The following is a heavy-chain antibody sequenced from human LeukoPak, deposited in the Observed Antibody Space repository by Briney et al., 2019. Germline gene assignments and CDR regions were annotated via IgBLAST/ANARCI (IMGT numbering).Heavy chain of an antibody. CDR1: GFTFSSYE. Sequence: GGSLRLSCEASGFTFSSYEMNWVRQAPGKGLEWVSYISSSGKTIYYADSTKGRFTVSRDNAKNLLYLQMNSLRAEDTAVYYCATTSIAAAVPGCFDYWGQGTLVTVSS. D-gene: IGHD6-13*01. J-gene: IGHJ4*02. V-gene: IGHV3-48*03. CDR2: ISSSGKTI. CDR3: ATTSIAAAVPGCFDY.